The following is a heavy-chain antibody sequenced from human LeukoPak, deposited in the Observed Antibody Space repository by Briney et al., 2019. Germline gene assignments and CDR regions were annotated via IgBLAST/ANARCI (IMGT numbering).Heavy chain of an antibody. CDR2: IYYSGST. CDR3: ARVPYYYDSSGYPRYYFDY. Sequence: SETLSLTCTVSGDSISSYYWSWIRQPPGRGLEWIGYIYYSGSTNYNPSLKSRVTISVDTSKNQFSLKLSSVTAADTAVYYCARVPYYYDSSGYPRYYFDYWGQGTLVTVSS. V-gene: IGHV4-59*01. CDR1: GDSISSYY. D-gene: IGHD3-22*01. J-gene: IGHJ4*02.